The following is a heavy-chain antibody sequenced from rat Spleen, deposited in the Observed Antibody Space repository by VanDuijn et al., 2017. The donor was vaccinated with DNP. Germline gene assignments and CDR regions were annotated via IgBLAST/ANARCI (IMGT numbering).Heavy chain of an antibody. V-gene: IGHV5S10*01. CDR3: ATGVYGGYEDWFAY. CDR1: GFTFTYYN. D-gene: IGHD1-11*01. CDR2: IIYDGSRT. J-gene: IGHJ3*01. Sequence: EVQLVESGGGLVQPGRSLKLSCAASGFTFTYYNMAWVRQTPKKGLEWVATIIYDGSRTYYRDSVKGRFTISRDNAKSTLYLQMDSLRSEDTATYYCATGVYGGYEDWFAYWGHGTLVTVSS.